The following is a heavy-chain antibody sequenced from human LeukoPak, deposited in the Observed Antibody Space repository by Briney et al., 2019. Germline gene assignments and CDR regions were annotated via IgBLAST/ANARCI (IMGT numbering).Heavy chain of an antibody. J-gene: IGHJ6*03. Sequence: GASVKVSCKASGYTFTSYGISWVRQAPGQGLEWLGWINPNGGGTSYAQKFQGRVTMTRDTSMSTAYLDLSRLTSADTGVYFCARDHKMTPAEWELIRILDSFSYMDVWGKGTAVTVSS. CDR1: GYTFTSYG. CDR2: INPNGGGT. D-gene: IGHD1-26*01. CDR3: ARDHKMTPAEWELIRILDSFSYMDV. V-gene: IGHV1-2*02.